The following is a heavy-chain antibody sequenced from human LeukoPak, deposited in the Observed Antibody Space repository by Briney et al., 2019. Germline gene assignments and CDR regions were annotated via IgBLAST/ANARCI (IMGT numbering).Heavy chain of an antibody. D-gene: IGHD2-2*01. V-gene: IGHV3-23*01. CDR2: ISGNSDVT. CDR3: AKGPAVIIVPTPMDS. J-gene: IGHJ4*02. CDR1: GFTFSSYA. Sequence: GGSLRLSCAASGFTFSSYAMSWVRQAPGKGLEWVSSISGNSDVTYSAGSVKGRFAVSRDNSKNTLYLQMNILRAEDTAVYYCAKGPAVIIVPTPMDSWGQGTLVTVSS.